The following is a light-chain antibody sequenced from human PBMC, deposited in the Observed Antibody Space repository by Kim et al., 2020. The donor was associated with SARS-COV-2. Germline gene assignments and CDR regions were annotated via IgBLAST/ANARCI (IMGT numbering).Light chain of an antibody. J-gene: IGLJ2*01. Sequence: QSALTQPRSVSGSPGQSVTITCTGTSSNIGGFDYVAWFQQYSGKAPKLIISAVSERPSGVPGRFSGSNSGNTASLTIAGLPADDEADYYCSSYAGNYRVIFGGGTQLTVL. V-gene: IGLV2-11*01. CDR1: SSNIGGFDY. CDR2: AVS. CDR3: SSYAGNYRVI.